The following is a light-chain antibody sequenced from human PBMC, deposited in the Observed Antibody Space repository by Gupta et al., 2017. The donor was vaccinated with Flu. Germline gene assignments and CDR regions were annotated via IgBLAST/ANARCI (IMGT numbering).Light chain of an antibody. CDR2: GAS. CDR1: QNVFNN. V-gene: IGKV3-15*01. CDR3: QQYNNWSALT. Sequence: ILMTQSPATLSVSPGERAALSCRASQNVFNNLAWYQQKPGQAPRLHIYGASTRATGIPARFSGSGSGTEFTLTISSLQSEDFAVYYCQQYNNWSALTFGGGTKVEI. J-gene: IGKJ4*01.